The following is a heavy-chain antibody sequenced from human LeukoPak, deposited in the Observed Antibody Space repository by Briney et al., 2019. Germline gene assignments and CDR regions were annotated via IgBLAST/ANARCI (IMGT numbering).Heavy chain of an antibody. CDR1: GDYVSSDNHC. CDR2: IYYNGGT. V-gene: IGHV4-31*01. J-gene: IGHJ4*02. D-gene: IGHD2-21*02. CDR3: ARVADIDGSDFSLLDH. Sequence: SESLSLACNVSGDYVSSDNHCWSWLPHLPGKGLQWIGYIYYNGGTFYNPLLARLVTMSVDTSQNQFSLELPSVTAADTAVYYCARVADIDGSDFSLLDHWGQGALVTVSS.